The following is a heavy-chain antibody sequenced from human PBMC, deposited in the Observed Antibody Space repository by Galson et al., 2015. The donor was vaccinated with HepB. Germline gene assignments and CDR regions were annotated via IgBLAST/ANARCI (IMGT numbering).Heavy chain of an antibody. CDR1: GFTFSSYS. CDR2: ISSSSSTI. V-gene: IGHV3-48*04. Sequence: SLRLSCAASGFTFSSYSMNWVRQAPGKGLEWVSYISSSSSTIYYADSVKGRFTISRDNAKNSLYLQMNSLRAEDTAVYYCARGESVAGLDYWGQGTLVTVSS. J-gene: IGHJ4*02. D-gene: IGHD6-19*01. CDR3: ARGESVAGLDY.